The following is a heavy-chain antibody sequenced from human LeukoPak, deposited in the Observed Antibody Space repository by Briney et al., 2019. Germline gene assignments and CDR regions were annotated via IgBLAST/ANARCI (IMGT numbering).Heavy chain of an antibody. CDR3: AKGGDLKSYYFDY. Sequence: GGSLRLSCAASGFTFSSYAMSWVRQAPGKGLEWVSTISASGSSTYYVDSVKGRFTISRDKSKNTLHLQMNSLRAEDTAVFYCAKGGDLKSYYFDYWGQGTLVTVSS. CDR2: ISASGSST. V-gene: IGHV3-23*01. CDR1: GFTFSSYA. D-gene: IGHD3-16*01. J-gene: IGHJ4*02.